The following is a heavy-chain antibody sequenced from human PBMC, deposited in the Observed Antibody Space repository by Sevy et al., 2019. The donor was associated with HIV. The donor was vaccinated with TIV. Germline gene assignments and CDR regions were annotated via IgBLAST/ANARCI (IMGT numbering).Heavy chain of an antibody. CDR2: INHSGST. J-gene: IGHJ5*02. D-gene: IGHD3-3*01. Sequence: SETLSLTCAVYGGSFSGYYWSWIRQPPGKGLEWIGEINHSGSTNYNPSLKSRVTISVDTSKNQFSLKLSSVTAADTAVYYSARGAYTIFGVVIKSNNWFDPWGQGTLVTVSS. V-gene: IGHV4-34*01. CDR3: ARGAYTIFGVVIKSNNWFDP. CDR1: GGSFSGYY.